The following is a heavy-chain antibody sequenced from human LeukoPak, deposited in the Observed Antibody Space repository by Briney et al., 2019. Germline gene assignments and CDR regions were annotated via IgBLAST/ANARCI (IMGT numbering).Heavy chain of an antibody. V-gene: IGHV3-33*01. D-gene: IGHD2-2*01. CDR3: ARDWFVVVPGSFGMDV. J-gene: IGHJ6*02. CDR2: IWYDGSNK. Sequence: PGRSLRLSCAASGFTFSSYGMHWVRQAPGKGLEWVAVIWYDGSNKYYADSVKGRFTISRDNSKNTLYLQMNSLRAEDTAVYYCARDWFVVVPGSFGMDVWGQGTTVTVSS. CDR1: GFTFSSYG.